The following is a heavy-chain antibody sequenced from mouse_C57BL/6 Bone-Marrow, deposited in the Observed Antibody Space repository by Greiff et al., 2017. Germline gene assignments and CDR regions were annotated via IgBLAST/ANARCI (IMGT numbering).Heavy chain of an antibody. CDR2: ISGSGSYT. V-gene: IGHV5-6*01. CDR1: GFTFTSYG. D-gene: IGHD3-2*01. CDR3: ARHYDSVPSWFAY. Sequence: EVQLVESGGDFVKPGGSLKLSCAASGFTFTSYGMSWVRQTPDKRLEWVVTISGSGSYTYYPDSVKGRFTISRDNAKNTLYLQMSRLKSEDTAMYYWARHYDSVPSWFAYWGQGTLVTVSA. J-gene: IGHJ3*01.